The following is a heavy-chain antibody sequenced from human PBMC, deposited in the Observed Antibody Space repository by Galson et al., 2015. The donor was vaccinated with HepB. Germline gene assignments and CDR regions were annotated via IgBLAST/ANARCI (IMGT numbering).Heavy chain of an antibody. CDR3: ARGGRYTAMDPFDY. Sequence: ASVKVSCKASGYTFTSYDINWVRQATGQGLEWMGWMNPNSGNTGYAQKFQGRVTMTRNTSISTAYMELSSLRSEDTAVYYCARGGRYTAMDPFDYWGQGTLVTVSS. CDR2: MNPNSGNT. CDR1: GYTFTSYD. V-gene: IGHV1-8*01. D-gene: IGHD5-18*01. J-gene: IGHJ4*02.